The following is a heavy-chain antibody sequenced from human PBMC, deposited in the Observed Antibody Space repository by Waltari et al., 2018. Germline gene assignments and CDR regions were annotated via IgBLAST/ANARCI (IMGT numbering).Heavy chain of an antibody. Sequence: QVQLVQSGAEVRKPGSSVRISCKPSGGPFSSWAFSWGRQAPGQGVEWVGSVIPVFGTSSSAQRFQGRVSITADKSTTTIHMELNSLTSDDAAVYYCAKESGGYDHPYFDQWGQGTLVTVSS. CDR1: GGPFSSWA. CDR3: AKESGGYDHPYFDQ. CDR2: VIPVFGTS. D-gene: IGHD5-12*01. V-gene: IGHV1-69*14. J-gene: IGHJ4*02.